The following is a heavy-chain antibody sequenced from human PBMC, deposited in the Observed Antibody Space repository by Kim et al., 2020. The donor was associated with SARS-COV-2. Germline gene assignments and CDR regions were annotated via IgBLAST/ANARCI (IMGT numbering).Heavy chain of an antibody. CDR2: ISSSGSNT. CDR3: AKVVGGWPFDY. Sequence: GGSLRLSCAASGFTFSNYAMSWVRQAPGKGLEWVSAISSSGSNTYYADSVKGRFTISRDNSQNTLYLQMNSLRAEDTAVYYCAKVVGGWPFDYWGQGTLVTVSS. V-gene: IGHV3-23*01. J-gene: IGHJ4*02. CDR1: GFTFSNYA. D-gene: IGHD6-19*01.